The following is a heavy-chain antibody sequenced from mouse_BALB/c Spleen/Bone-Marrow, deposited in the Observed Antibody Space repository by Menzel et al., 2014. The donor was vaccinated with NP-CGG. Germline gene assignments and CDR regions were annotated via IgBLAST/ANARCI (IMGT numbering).Heavy chain of an antibody. Sequence: SGAELVRPGSSVKISCKASGYAFSIYWMNWVKQRPGQGLERIGQIYPGDDDTDYNGKFKGKATLTADRSSSTAYMQLNSLTSEDSAVYFCARGGISIDYWGQGTTLTVSS. CDR3: ARGGISIDY. V-gene: IGHV1-80*01. J-gene: IGHJ2*01. CDR1: GYAFSIYW. CDR2: IYPGDDDT.